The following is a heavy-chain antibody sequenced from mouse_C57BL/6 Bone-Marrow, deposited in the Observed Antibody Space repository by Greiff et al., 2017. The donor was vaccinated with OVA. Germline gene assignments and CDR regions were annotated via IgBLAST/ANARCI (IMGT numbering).Heavy chain of an antibody. CDR1: GYSFTDYN. D-gene: IGHD1-1*01. V-gene: IGHV1-39*01. CDR2: INPNYGTT. CDR3: ARGDYYGSSYVGFAY. Sequence: VHVKQSGPELVKPGASVKISCKASGYSFTDYNMNWVKQSNGKSLEWIGVINPNYGTTSYNQKFKGKATLTVDQSSSTAYMQLNSLTSEDSAVYYCARGDYYGSSYVGFAYWGQGTLVTVSA. J-gene: IGHJ3*01.